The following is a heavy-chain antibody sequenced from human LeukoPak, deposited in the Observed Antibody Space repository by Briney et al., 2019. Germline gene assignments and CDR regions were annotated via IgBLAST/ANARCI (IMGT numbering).Heavy chain of an antibody. V-gene: IGHV4-4*07. CDR3: ARDQRSSMIVVAKQYNWFDP. CDR2: IYTSGST. D-gene: IGHD3-22*01. Sequence: SETLSLTCPVSGGSISSYYWSWIRQPAGKGLEWIGRIYTSGSTNYNPSLKSRVTMSVDTPKNQFSLKLSSVTAADTAVYYCARDQRSSMIVVAKQYNWFDPWGQGTLVTVSS. CDR1: GGSISSYY. J-gene: IGHJ5*02.